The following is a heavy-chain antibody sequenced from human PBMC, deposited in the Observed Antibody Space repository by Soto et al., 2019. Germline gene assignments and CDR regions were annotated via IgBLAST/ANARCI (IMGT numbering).Heavy chain of an antibody. CDR2: IDPSDSYT. CDR3: ARQSAKYYYGSGRFDP. CDR1: GYSFTSYW. V-gene: IGHV5-10-1*01. Sequence: GESLKISCKGSGYSFTSYWISWVRQMPGKGLEWMGRIDPSDSYTNYSPSFQGHVTISADKSISTAYLQWSSLKASDTAMYYCARQSAKYYYGSGRFDPWGQGTLVTVPQ. J-gene: IGHJ5*02. D-gene: IGHD3-10*01.